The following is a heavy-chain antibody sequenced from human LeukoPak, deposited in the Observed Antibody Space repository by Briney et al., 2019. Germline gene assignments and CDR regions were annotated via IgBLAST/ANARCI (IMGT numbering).Heavy chain of an antibody. CDR1: GGSIGSTNW. CDR3: ATTEIYTYLDV. D-gene: IGHD3-16*01. J-gene: IGHJ6*03. Sequence: SETLSLTCAVSGGSIGSTNWWSWVRPPPGMGLEWIGEIDRTGSTNYNASLRSRVTISVDKAKNQFSLKVTSLTAADTAVYYCATTEIYTYLDVWGKGTTVIVSS. CDR2: IDRTGST. V-gene: IGHV4-4*02.